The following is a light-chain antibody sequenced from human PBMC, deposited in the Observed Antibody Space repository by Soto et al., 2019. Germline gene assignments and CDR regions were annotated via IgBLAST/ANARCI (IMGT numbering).Light chain of an antibody. V-gene: IGLV2-8*01. J-gene: IGLJ1*01. Sequence: QSALTQPPSASGSPGQSVTISCTGTSKNAGGYNFVSWYQQHPGKAPKLMIYDVTKRPSGVPDRFSGSKSGNTASLTVSGLQAEDEADYYCSSYAGTHIVFGTGTKVTVL. CDR1: SKNAGGYNF. CDR3: SSYAGTHIV. CDR2: DVT.